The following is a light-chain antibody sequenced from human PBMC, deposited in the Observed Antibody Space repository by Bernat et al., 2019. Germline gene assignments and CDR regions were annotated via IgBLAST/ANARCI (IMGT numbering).Light chain of an antibody. V-gene: IGLV2-14*03. CDR2: DVN. Sequence: QSALTQPASVSGSPGQSITISCTGSSSDVGAYNYVSWYQQHPGKAPKVLLCDVNYRPSGASYRFSGSKSGSTASLTISGLQAEDEADYYCGSYTTSGTWVFGGGTKLTVL. J-gene: IGLJ3*02. CDR1: SSDVGAYNY. CDR3: GSYTTSGTWV.